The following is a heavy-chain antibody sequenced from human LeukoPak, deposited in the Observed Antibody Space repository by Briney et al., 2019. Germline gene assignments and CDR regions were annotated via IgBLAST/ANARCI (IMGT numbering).Heavy chain of an antibody. D-gene: IGHD6-19*01. Sequence: GASVKVSCKASGYTFTSRGFSWVRQAPGQGLEWMGWINADNGNTNYAQKFQGRVTMTTDTSTSTALMELRSLRSDDTAVYYCARDEISGGWYNHWGQGTLVTVSS. CDR2: INADNGNT. J-gene: IGHJ4*02. CDR3: ARDEISGGWYNH. CDR1: GYTFTSRG. V-gene: IGHV1-18*04.